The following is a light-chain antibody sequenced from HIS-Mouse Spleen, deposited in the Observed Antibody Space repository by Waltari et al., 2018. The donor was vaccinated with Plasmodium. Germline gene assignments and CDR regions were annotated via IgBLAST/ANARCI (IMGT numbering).Light chain of an antibody. CDR1: SSDVGCYNY. CDR3: SSYTSSSTLLYV. V-gene: IGLV2-14*01. CDR2: EVS. J-gene: IGLJ1*01. Sequence: QSALTQPASVSGSPGQSITISCTGTSSDVGCYNYVSWYQQHPGKAPKLLIYEVSNRPSGVSKRFSGSKSGNTASLTISGLQAEDEADYYCSSYTSSSTLLYVFGTGTKVTVL.